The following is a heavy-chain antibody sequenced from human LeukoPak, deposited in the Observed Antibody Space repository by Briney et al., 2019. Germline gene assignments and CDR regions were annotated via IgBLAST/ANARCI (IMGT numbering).Heavy chain of an antibody. Sequence: ASVKVSCKASGYTFTSYGISWVRQAPGQGLEWMGWISAYNGNTNYAQKLQGRVTMTTDTSTSTAYMELRSLRSDDTAVYYCARDSRIVGSRGFFDYWGQGTLVTVSS. CDR3: ARDSRIVGSRGFFDY. V-gene: IGHV1-18*01. J-gene: IGHJ4*02. D-gene: IGHD6-19*01. CDR1: GYTFTSYG. CDR2: ISAYNGNT.